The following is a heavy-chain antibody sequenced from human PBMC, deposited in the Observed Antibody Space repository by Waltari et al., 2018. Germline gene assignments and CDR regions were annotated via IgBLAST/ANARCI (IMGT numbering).Heavy chain of an antibody. CDR1: RGSFSCYY. Sequence: QVLLQQWGAGVLKPSETLSLTCAVFRGSFSCYYYSWIRQPPGKGLEWIGEINQSGSTNYNPSLRSRVTFSVDTSKNQFSLRLNSVTAADTAIYYCARRRFGGGTKFGGQITLVTVSS. D-gene: IGHD2-15*01. CDR2: INQSGST. V-gene: IGHV4-34*01. CDR3: ARRRFGGGTKF. J-gene: IGHJ4*01.